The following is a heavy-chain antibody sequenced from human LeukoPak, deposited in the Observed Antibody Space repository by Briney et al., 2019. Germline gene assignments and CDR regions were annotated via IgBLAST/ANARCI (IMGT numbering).Heavy chain of an antibody. Sequence: PGGSLRLSCAASGFTVSSNYMSWVRQAPGKGLERVSVIYSGGSTYYADSVKGRFTISRDNSKNTLYLQMNSLRAEDTAVYYCAASTVVTYYFDYWGQGTLVTVSS. V-gene: IGHV3-66*01. CDR2: IYSGGST. CDR1: GFTVSSNY. CDR3: AASTVVTYYFDY. D-gene: IGHD4-23*01. J-gene: IGHJ4*02.